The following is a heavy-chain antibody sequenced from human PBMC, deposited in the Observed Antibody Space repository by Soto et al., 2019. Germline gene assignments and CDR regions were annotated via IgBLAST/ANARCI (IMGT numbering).Heavy chain of an antibody. V-gene: IGHV1-69*06. CDR2: IIPIFGTA. CDR3: ARDRVGIEDIVVVVAATHYYYYGMDV. D-gene: IGHD2-15*01. CDR1: GGTFSSYA. J-gene: IGHJ6*02. Sequence: QVQLVQSGAEVKKPGSSVKVSCKASGGTFSSYAISWVRQAPGQGLEWMGGIIPIFGTANYAQKFQGRVTITADKSTSTAYMELSSLRSEDTAVYYCARDRVGIEDIVVVVAATHYYYYGMDVWGQGTTVTVSS.